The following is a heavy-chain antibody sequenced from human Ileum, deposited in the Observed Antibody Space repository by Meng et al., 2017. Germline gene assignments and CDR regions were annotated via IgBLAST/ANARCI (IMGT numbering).Heavy chain of an antibody. CDR2: IHHSGST. D-gene: IGHD7-27*01. CDR3: ARGTGDIRVGFDY. CDR1: GGSISWGIW. Sequence: QVQLPESGPGLVKPSGVLALTCDLSGGSISWGIWWGWVRQPPGKGLEWIGEIHHSGSTNSIPSLKSRVSLSVDKSKNQFSLSMTSVTAADTAVYYCARGTGDIRVGFDYWGQGTLVTVSS. V-gene: IGHV4-4*02. J-gene: IGHJ4*02.